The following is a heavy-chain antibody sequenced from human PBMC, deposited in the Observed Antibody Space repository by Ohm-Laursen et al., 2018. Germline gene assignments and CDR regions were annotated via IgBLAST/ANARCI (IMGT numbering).Heavy chain of an antibody. D-gene: IGHD4-17*01. CDR3: ATRRLPDCNDYVGRLYYYGLDV. J-gene: IGHJ6*02. V-gene: IGHV1-24*01. CDR1: GYGLSQVS. Sequence: SVKVSCKVSGYGLSQVSMHWVRQAPGKGLEWMGGFDPEDGETVYAQEFEGRVTMTEDISSETAFLEVTSLRSEDTAVYYCATRRLPDCNDYVGRLYYYGLDVWGQGTTVIVSS. CDR2: FDPEDGET.